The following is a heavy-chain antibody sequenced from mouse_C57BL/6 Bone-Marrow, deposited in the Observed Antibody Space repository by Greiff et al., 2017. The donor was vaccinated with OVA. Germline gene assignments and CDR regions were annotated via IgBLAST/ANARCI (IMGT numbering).Heavy chain of an antibody. CDR2: IHPNSGST. CDR1: GYTFTSYW. CDR3: ARTRLRFYAMDY. V-gene: IGHV1-64*01. J-gene: IGHJ4*01. Sequence: QVQLQQPGAELVKPGASVKLSCKASGYTFTSYWMHWVKQRPGQGLEWIGMIHPNSGSTNYNEKFKSKATLTVDKSSSTAYMQLSSLTSEDSAVYYCARTRLRFYAMDYWGQGTSVTVSS. D-gene: IGHD1-1*01.